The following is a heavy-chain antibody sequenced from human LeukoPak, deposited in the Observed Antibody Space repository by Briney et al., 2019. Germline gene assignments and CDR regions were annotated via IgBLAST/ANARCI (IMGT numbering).Heavy chain of an antibody. J-gene: IGHJ2*01. CDR3: ARDIPTDYDSSGNHNFYFDF. D-gene: IGHD3-22*01. CDR1: GYTFTDYY. V-gene: IGHV1-2*02. CDR2: INPNSGGT. Sequence: ASVKVSCKASGYTFTDYYMHWVRQAPGQGLEWMGWINPNSGGTSYAQKLQGRVTMTRDTSISTAYMELSSLRSEDTAVYYCARDIPTDYDSSGNHNFYFDFWGRGTLVTVSS.